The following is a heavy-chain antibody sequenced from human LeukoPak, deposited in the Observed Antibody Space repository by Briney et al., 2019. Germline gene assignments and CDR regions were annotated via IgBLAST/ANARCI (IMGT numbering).Heavy chain of an antibody. CDR3: ARLGYCSGGSCYPDY. V-gene: IGHV1-69*04. D-gene: IGHD2-15*01. CDR1: GGTFSSYA. J-gene: IGHJ4*02. CDR2: ITPILGIA. Sequence: SVKVSCKASGGTFSSYAISWVRQAPGQGLEWMGRITPILGIANYAQKFQGRVTITADKSTSTAYMELSSLRSEDTAVYYCARLGYCSGGSCYPDYWGQGTLVTVSS.